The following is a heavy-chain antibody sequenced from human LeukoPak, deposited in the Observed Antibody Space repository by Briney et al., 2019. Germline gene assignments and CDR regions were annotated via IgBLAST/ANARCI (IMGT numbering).Heavy chain of an antibody. Sequence: GGSLRLSCAASGFTFSSYSMNWVRQAPGKGLEWVSYISSSSSTIYYADSVKGRFTISRDNAKNSLYLQMNSLRDEDTAVYYCARDGTYYYDSSGSEIYFDYWGQGTLVTVSS. J-gene: IGHJ4*02. CDR3: ARDGTYYYDSSGSEIYFDY. CDR2: ISSSSSTI. D-gene: IGHD3-22*01. CDR1: GFTFSSYS. V-gene: IGHV3-48*02.